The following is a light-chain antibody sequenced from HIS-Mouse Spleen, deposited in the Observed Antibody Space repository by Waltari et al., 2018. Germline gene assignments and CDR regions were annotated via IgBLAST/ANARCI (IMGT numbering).Light chain of an antibody. J-gene: IGLJ3*02. CDR3: CSYAGSSTCV. V-gene: IGLV2-23*01. CDR1: SSHLWSYKL. CDR2: EGS. Sequence: QSAVTQPASVYGSPGHAITISCTGTSSHLWSYKLVHWYQQHPGKAPKLMIYEGSKRPSGVSNRFSGSKSGNTASLTISGLQAEDEADYYCCSYAGSSTCVFGGGTKLTVL.